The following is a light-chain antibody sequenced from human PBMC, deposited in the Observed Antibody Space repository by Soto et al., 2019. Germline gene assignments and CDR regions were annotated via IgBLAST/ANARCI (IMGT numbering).Light chain of an antibody. CDR2: EVD. J-gene: IGLJ1*01. CDR1: NSDIGASMF. Sequence: QSALAQPASVSGSPGQSITISGIGSNSDIGASMFVSWFQQHPGQAPKLIISEVDNRPSGVSNRFSGSKSATTASLTFSRLLAEDEADDYCSSYIMRTSLRVFGTGTKVTVL. CDR3: SSYIMRTSLRV. V-gene: IGLV2-14*01.